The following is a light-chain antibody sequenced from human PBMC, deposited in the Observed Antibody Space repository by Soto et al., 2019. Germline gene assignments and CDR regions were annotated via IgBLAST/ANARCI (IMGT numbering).Light chain of an antibody. CDR2: GAA. V-gene: IGKV3-20*01. Sequence: EIVLTQSPGTLSLSPGERATLSCRASQSVSSSYLAWYQQKPGQAPSLLIYGAASRATGIPHRFSGSESGTAFTLTISRLERGDFVVYYCQQYGSCFGQGTRLEI. CDR3: QQYGSC. J-gene: IGKJ5*01. CDR1: QSVSSSY.